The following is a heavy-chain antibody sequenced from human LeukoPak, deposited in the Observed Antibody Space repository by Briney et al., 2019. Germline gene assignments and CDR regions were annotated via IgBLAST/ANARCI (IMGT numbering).Heavy chain of an antibody. CDR1: GHTFINYG. CDR2: ISAYNGNT. V-gene: IGHV1-18*01. Sequence: ASVKVSCKASGHTFINYGISWVRQAPGQGLEWMGWISAYNGNTNYAQKLQGRVTMTTDTSTSTAYMELRSLRSGDTAAYYCARDADYGLDYWGQGTLVTVSS. CDR3: ARDADYGLDY. D-gene: IGHD4-17*01. J-gene: IGHJ4*02.